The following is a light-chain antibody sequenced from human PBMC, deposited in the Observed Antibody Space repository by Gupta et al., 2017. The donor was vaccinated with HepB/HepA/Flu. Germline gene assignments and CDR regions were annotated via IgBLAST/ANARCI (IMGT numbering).Light chain of an antibody. CDR2: DVS. CDR3: SSYTSRNTLL. Sequence: QYALTQPASVSGSPGPSITISCSGTISDVGYYNYVSWYQQHPGKAPKLMIYDVSNRPSGVSNRFSGSKSANTASLTISGHQAEDDADYYSSSYTSRNTLLFGGGTKLTVL. J-gene: IGLJ2*01. CDR1: ISDVGYYNY. V-gene: IGLV2-14*01.